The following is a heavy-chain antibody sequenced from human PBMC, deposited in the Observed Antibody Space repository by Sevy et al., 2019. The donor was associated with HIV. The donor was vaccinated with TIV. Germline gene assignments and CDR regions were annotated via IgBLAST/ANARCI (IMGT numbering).Heavy chain of an antibody. D-gene: IGHD3-22*01. V-gene: IGHV6-1*01. J-gene: IGHJ4*02. CDR3: ARGVSLYYDISGYLFDY. CDR1: GDSVSTNSAA. Sequence: SQTLSLTCAISGDSVSTNSAAWNWIRQSPSRGLEWLGRTYYRSKWFNDYAVSVKSRITINPDTSKNQLSLHLNSVTPEDTAVYYCARGVSLYYDISGYLFDYWGQGTLVTVSS. CDR2: TYYRSKWFN.